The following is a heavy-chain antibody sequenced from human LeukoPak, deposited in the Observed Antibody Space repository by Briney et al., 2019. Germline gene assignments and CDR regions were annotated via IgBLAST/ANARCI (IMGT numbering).Heavy chain of an antibody. D-gene: IGHD5-12*01. CDR1: GYTFTSYD. CDR3: ARGRKWLRPYYYYYMDV. V-gene: IGHV1-8*01. J-gene: IGHJ6*03. Sequence: GASVKVSCKASGYTFTSYDINWVRQATGQGLEWMGWMNPNSGNTGYAQKFQGRVTMTRNTSISTAYMELSSLRSEDTAVYYCARGRKWLRPYYYYYMDVWGKGTTVTISS. CDR2: MNPNSGNT.